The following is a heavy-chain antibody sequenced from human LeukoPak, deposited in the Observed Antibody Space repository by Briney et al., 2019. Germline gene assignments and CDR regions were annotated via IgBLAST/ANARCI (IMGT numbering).Heavy chain of an antibody. J-gene: IGHJ4*02. CDR3: AKDTERSGWGVFDY. CDR1: GFTFDDYA. D-gene: IGHD6-19*01. Sequence: GGSLRLSCAASGFTFDDYAMHWVRQAPGKGLEWVSGISWNSGSIGYADSVKGRFTISRDNAKNSLYLQMNSLRAEDTALYYCAKDTERSGWGVFDYWGQGTLVTVSS. V-gene: IGHV3-9*01. CDR2: ISWNSGSI.